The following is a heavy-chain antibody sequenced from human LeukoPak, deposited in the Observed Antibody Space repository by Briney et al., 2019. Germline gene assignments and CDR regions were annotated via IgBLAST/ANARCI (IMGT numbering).Heavy chain of an antibody. CDR2: IYYSGST. V-gene: IGHV4-39*07. CDR1: GVSISSSSYY. D-gene: IGHD3-16*01. J-gene: IGHJ5*02. CDR3: ARAGGPMGWFDP. Sequence: SETLSLTCTVSGVSISSSSYYWGWIRQPPGKGLEWIGSIYYSGSTYYNPSLKSRVTISVDTSKNQFSLKLSSVTAADTAVYYCARAGGPMGWFDPWGQGTLVTVSS.